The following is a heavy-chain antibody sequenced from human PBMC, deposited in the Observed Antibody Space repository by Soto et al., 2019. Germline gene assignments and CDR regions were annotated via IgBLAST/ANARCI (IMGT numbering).Heavy chain of an antibody. D-gene: IGHD3-16*02. CDR2: ISAYNGNT. J-gene: IGHJ4*02. Sequence: QVQLVQSGAEVKKPGASVKVSCKASGYTFTSYGISWVRQAPGQGLEWMGWISAYNGNTNYAQKLQGRVTMTTDTSTSTAYMELRSLRSDDTAVYYCARLPRIHSGGFIVDHYFDYWGQGTLVTVSS. CDR3: ARLPRIHSGGFIVDHYFDY. V-gene: IGHV1-18*01. CDR1: GYTFTSYG.